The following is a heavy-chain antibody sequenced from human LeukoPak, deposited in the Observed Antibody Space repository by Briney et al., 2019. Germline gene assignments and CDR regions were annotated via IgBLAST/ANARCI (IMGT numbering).Heavy chain of an antibody. CDR1: GASYNAYY. J-gene: IGHJ4*02. CDR3: AVGITILGVAASFDS. V-gene: IGHV4-34*01. Sequence: SETMSLTCAVYGASYNAYYWSWIRQPPGKELEWIGDIDHRGTATYNPSLKSRLSISADASKNQFSLKLNSVTDADTAVYYCAVGITILGVAASFDSWGQGNLVIVSS. D-gene: IGHD3-3*01. CDR2: IDHRGTA.